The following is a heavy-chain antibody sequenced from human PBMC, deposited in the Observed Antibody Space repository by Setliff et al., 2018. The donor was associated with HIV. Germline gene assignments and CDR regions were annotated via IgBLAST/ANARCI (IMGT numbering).Heavy chain of an antibody. D-gene: IGHD3-10*01. CDR2: ISGSGGST. CDR1: GFTFISYA. V-gene: IGHV3-23*01. J-gene: IGHJ6*03. Sequence: GGSLRLSCAASGFTFISYAMCWVRQAPGKGLEWVSAISGSGGSTYYADSVKGRFTISRDNSKNTLYLRLNSLRAEDTAIYYCAKDLGNYYYMDVWGKGTTVTVSS. CDR3: AKDLGNYYYMDV.